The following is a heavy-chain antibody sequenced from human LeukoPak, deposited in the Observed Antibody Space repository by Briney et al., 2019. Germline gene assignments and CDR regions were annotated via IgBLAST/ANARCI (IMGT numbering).Heavy chain of an antibody. V-gene: IGHV4-34*01. CDR2: INHSGST. CDR3: ATDQVVGSTRYSWFDP. CDR1: GGSFSGYY. Sequence: KTSETLSLTCAVYGGSFSGYYWSWIRQPPGKGLEWIGEINHSGSTNYNPSLKSRVTISVDKSKNQFSLKLTSVTAADTAVYYCATDQVVGSTRYSWFDPWGQGTLVTVSS. J-gene: IGHJ5*02. D-gene: IGHD1-26*01.